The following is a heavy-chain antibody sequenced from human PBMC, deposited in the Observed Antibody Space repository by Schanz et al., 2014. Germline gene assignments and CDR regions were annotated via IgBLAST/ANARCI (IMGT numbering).Heavy chain of an antibody. J-gene: IGHJ5*02. CDR2: ISAYNGNT. V-gene: IGHV1-18*01. CDR3: AKAEYDILTDSYSRLDP. Sequence: QIQLVQSGPEVKKPGATVKVSCKASGYIFINSGISWVRQAPGQGLEWMGWISAYNGNTKYGQKVQGRVTMTADTSTNTAYMELRSLRSDDTAVYYCAKAEYDILTDSYSRLDPWGQGTLVTVSS. CDR1: GYIFINSG. D-gene: IGHD3-9*01.